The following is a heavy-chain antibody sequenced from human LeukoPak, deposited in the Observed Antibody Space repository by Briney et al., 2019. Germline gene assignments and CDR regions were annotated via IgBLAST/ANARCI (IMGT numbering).Heavy chain of an antibody. CDR2: INPSSGGT. Sequence: ASVKVSCKASGYTFTGSYMHWVRRAPGQGLEWMGRINPSSGGTNYAQKFQGRVTTTRDTSISTAYMELSRLRSDDTAVYYCAREMAPARSAFDLWGQGTVVTVSS. V-gene: IGHV1-2*06. CDR3: AREMAPARSAFDL. J-gene: IGHJ3*01. D-gene: IGHD5-24*01. CDR1: GYTFTGSY.